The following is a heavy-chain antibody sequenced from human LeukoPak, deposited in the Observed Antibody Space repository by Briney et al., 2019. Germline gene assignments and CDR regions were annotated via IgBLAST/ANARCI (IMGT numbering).Heavy chain of an antibody. Sequence: QSGGSLRLSCAATGFTFSSYGMSWVRQAPGKGLEWVSAISGSGGSTYYADSVKGRFTISRDNSKNTLYLQMNSLRAEDTAVYYCAILEMATIGYFDYWGQGTLVTVSS. J-gene: IGHJ4*02. D-gene: IGHD5-24*01. CDR1: GFTFSSYG. CDR3: AILEMATIGYFDY. CDR2: ISGSGGST. V-gene: IGHV3-23*01.